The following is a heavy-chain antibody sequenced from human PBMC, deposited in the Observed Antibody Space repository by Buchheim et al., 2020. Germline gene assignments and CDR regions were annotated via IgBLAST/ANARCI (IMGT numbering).Heavy chain of an antibody. CDR1: GGSISSGDYY. D-gene: IGHD2-15*01. Sequence: QVQLQESGPGLVKPSQTLSLTCTVSGGSISSGDYYWSWIRQPPGKGREWIGYIYYSGSTYYNPSLKSRVTITVDTSKNQFSLKLSSVTAADTAVYYCARGFRGYCSGTSCYYFDYWGQGTL. CDR2: IYYSGST. J-gene: IGHJ4*02. V-gene: IGHV4-30-4*01. CDR3: ARGFRGYCSGTSCYYFDY.